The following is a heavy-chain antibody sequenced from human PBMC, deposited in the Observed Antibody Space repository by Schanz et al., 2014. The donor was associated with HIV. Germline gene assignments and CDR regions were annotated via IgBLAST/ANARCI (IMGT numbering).Heavy chain of an antibody. CDR2: ITHTGSS. J-gene: IGHJ4*02. D-gene: IGHD6-13*01. CDR3: ARDSAMDYFDY. Sequence: QVQLQQWGAGLLKPSETLSLTCAVYGGSFSGYYWSWIRQTPGKGLEWIGEITHTGSSNYNPSLKSRVSISVDTSKKQFSLKVNSVTAADTAVYYCARDSAMDYFDYWGQGTLVTVSS. V-gene: IGHV4-34*01. CDR1: GGSFSGYY.